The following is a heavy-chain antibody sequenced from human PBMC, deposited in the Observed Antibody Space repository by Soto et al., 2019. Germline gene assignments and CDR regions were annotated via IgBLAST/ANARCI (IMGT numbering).Heavy chain of an antibody. CDR3: ERGHHGLEI. Sequence: QVQLVESGGDLVKPGGSLRLSCRASGLTLSDFYMSWVRQTPGKGPEWLSYISSDSSDIFYADSVKGRFTIARDNAQNSLYLQMNGLRDDDTVVYFCERGHHGLEIWGHVTTVTVSS. V-gene: IGHV3-11*01. D-gene: IGHD1-1*01. CDR2: ISSDSSDI. CDR1: GLTLSDFY. J-gene: IGHJ6*02.